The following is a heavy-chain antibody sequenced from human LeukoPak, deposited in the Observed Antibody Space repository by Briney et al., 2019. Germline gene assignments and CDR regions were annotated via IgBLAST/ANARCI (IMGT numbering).Heavy chain of an antibody. J-gene: IGHJ4*02. CDR1: GFTFSRSS. CDR2: IYLSGNFI. V-gene: IGHV3-21*01. CDR3: ARESNVIGNFDY. D-gene: IGHD3-10*01. Sequence: GGSLRLSCSTSGFTFSRSSTRWVRQAPGKGLEWVASIYLSGNFIIYADSVKGRFTTSRDNANNSVYLQMSSLTVDDTAVYYCARESNVIGNFDYWGQGTLVTVSS.